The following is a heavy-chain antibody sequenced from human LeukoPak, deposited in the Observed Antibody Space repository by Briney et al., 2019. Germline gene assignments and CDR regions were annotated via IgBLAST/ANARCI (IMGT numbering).Heavy chain of an antibody. J-gene: IGHJ4*02. D-gene: IGHD3-22*01. CDR3: ARHTVYYYDSSGYEG. CDR1: GGSISSTSYY. V-gene: IGHV4-39*01. CDR2: IYYTGST. Sequence: SETLSLTCTVSGGSISSTSYYWGWIRQPPGKGLEWIGSIYYTGSTYYNPSLKSRVTLSVDTSKNQFSLKLSSVTAADTAVYYCARHTVYYYDSSGYEGWGQGTLVTVSS.